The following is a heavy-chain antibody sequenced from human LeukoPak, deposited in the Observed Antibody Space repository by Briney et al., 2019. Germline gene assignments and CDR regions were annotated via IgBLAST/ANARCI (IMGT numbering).Heavy chain of an antibody. CDR1: GFTFSSYE. J-gene: IGHJ4*02. V-gene: IGHV3-48*03. D-gene: IGHD3-22*01. CDR2: ISSSGSTI. Sequence: GGSLRLSCAASGFTFSSYEMNWVRQAPGKGLEWVSYISSSGSTIYYADSVKGRFTISGDNAKNSLYLLMNSLRAEDTAVYYCARIKSSGYYYGLDHWGQGTLVTVSS. CDR3: ARIKSSGYYYGLDH.